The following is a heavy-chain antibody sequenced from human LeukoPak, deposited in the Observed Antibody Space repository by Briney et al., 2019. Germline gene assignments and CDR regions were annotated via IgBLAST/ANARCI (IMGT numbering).Heavy chain of an antibody. CDR1: GYTFTSYD. CDR2: MNPNSSNT. J-gene: IGHJ4*02. V-gene: IGHV1-8*01. D-gene: IGHD2-2*01. CDR3: ARDVHCSSTSCYAFDY. Sequence: ASVKVSCKASGYTFTSYDLNGVRQATGQGLEWMGWMNPNSSNTGYAQKFQGRVIMTRNTSISTAYMELRSLRSEDTAVYYCARDVHCSSTSCYAFDYWGQGTMVTVSS.